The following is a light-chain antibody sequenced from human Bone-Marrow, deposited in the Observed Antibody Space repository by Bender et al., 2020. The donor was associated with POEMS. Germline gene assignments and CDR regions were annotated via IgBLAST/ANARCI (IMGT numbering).Light chain of an antibody. CDR2: EVS. J-gene: IGLJ1*01. CDR1: SSDVGSYNR. Sequence: QSALTQPPSVSGSPGQSVTISCTGTSSDVGSYNRVSWYQQPPGTAPKLMIYEVSNRPSGVPDRFSGSKSGNTASLTVSGLQAEDEADYYCNSYVGSSNFVFGTGTKVTVL. V-gene: IGLV2-18*02. CDR3: NSYVGSSNFV.